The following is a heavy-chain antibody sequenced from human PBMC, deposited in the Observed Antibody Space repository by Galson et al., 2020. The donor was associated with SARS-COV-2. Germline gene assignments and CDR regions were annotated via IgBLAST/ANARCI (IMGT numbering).Heavy chain of an antibody. CDR3: AKAAENGYSSGWYLGDYFDY. CDR1: GFTFSRYG. J-gene: IGHJ4*02. D-gene: IGHD6-19*01. Sequence: GGSLRLSCAASGFTFSRYGMHWVRQAPGKGLEWVAVISYDGSNKYYADSVKGRFTISRDNSKNTLYLQMNSLRAEDTAVYYCAKAAENGYSSGWYLGDYFDYWGQGTLVTVSS. CDR2: ISYDGSNK. V-gene: IGHV3-30*18.